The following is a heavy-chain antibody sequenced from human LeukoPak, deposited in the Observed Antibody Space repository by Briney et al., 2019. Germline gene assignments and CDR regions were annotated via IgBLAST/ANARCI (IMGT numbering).Heavy chain of an antibody. CDR3: ARGRSRWYSSSWYWGIYFDY. CDR2: IKQDGSEK. J-gene: IGHJ4*02. CDR1: GFTFSSYW. Sequence: GGSLRLSCAASGFTFSSYWMSWVRQAPGKGREWVANIKQDGSEKYYVDSVKGRFTISRGNTKNSLYLQMNSLSAEDTAVYYCARGRSRWYSSSWYWGIYFDYWGQGTLVTVSS. D-gene: IGHD6-13*01. V-gene: IGHV3-7*01.